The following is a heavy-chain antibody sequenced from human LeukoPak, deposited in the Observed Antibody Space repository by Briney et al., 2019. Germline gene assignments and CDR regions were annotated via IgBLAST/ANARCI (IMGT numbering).Heavy chain of an antibody. CDR2: IYYSGST. V-gene: IGHV4-59*01. CDR1: GGSISSYY. Sequence: SETLSLTCTVSGGSISSYYWSWIRQPPGKGLEWIGYIYYSGSTNYNPSLKSRVTISVDTSKNQFSLKLSSVTAADTAVYYCARGGGGGDCHLWGQGTPVTVSS. J-gene: IGHJ4*02. D-gene: IGHD2-21*02. CDR3: ARGGGGGDCHL.